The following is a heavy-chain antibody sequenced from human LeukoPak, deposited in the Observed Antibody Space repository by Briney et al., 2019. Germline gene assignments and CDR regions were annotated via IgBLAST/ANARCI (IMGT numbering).Heavy chain of an antibody. CDR3: AKDREAPRGFFEVDS. CDR2: ISDSGGST. Sequence: PGGSLRLSCAASGFTFSSYAMSWVRQAPGRGLEWVSDISDSGGSTNYADSVKGRFIISRDNSNNTLYLQMNSLRAEDTAVYYCAKDREAPRGFFEVDSWGQGTLVTVSS. CDR1: GFTFSSYA. D-gene: IGHD3-3*01. J-gene: IGHJ4*02. V-gene: IGHV3-23*01.